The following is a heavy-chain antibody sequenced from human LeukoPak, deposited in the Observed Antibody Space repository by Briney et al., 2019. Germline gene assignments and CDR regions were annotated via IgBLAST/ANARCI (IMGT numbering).Heavy chain of an antibody. CDR3: ARHGPAYGY. CDR2: INHSGST. V-gene: IGHV4-34*01. D-gene: IGHD1-14*01. J-gene: IGHJ4*02. CDR1: GGSFSGYY. Sequence: SETLSLTCAVCGGSFSGYYWSWIRQPPGKGLEWIGEINHSGSTNYNPSLKSRVTISVDTSKNQFSLKLSSVTAADTAVYYCARHGPAYGYWGQGTLVTVSS.